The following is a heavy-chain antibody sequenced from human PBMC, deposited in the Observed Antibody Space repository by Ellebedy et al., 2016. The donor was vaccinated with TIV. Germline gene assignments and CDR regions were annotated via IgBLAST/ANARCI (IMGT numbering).Heavy chain of an antibody. CDR2: IMAMLGTA. J-gene: IGHJ5*02. V-gene: IGHV1-69*13. CDR1: GGPLRNYA. Sequence: ASVKVSCKASGGPLRNYAISWVRQAPGQGLEWMGGIMAMLGTAHYAQKFQGRVTITADEFATTAYMELKSLRSDDTAVYYCAKMGTYHYASWFDTWGQGTLVTVSS. D-gene: IGHD5-12*01. CDR3: AKMGTYHYASWFDT.